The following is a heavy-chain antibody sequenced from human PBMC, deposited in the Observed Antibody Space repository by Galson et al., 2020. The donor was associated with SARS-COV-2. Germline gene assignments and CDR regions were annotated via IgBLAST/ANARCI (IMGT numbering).Heavy chain of an antibody. CDR3: ARGGLGYCSSTSCYGLFDY. D-gene: IGHD2-2*01. CDR2: IKQDGSEK. J-gene: IGHJ4*02. Sequence: GGSLRLSCAASGFTFSSYWMSWVRQAPGKGLEWVANIKQDGSEKYYVDSVKGRFTISRDNAKNSLYLQMNSLRAEDTAVYYCARGGLGYCSSTSCYGLFDYWGQGTLVTVSS. CDR1: GFTFSSYW. V-gene: IGHV3-7*04.